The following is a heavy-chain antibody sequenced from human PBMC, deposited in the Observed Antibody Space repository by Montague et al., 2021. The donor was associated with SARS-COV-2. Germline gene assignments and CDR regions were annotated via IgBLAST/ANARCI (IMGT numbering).Heavy chain of an antibody. J-gene: IGHJ5*02. D-gene: IGHD2-2*01. Sequence: SMSISCDASGFTFSSYWMTWVRQAPGKGLEWVANIKEDGSDKYYVDSVKGRFTISRDNAKNSLYLQMNSLRAEDTAMYYCARLKYTTSGGNWLDPWGQGTLVTVSS. V-gene: IGHV3-7*01. CDR3: ARLKYTTSGGNWLDP. CDR2: IKEDGSDK. CDR1: GFTFSSYW.